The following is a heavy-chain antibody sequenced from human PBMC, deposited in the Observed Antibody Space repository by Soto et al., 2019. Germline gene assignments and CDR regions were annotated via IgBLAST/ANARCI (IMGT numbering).Heavy chain of an antibody. CDR3: AVRKVSQFDY. Sequence: VQLVESGGGVVQPGRSLRLSCAASGFTFSSYGMHWVRQAPGKGLEWVSAISGSGGSTYYADSVKGRFTISRDNSKNTLYLQMNSLRAEDTAVYYCAVRKVSQFDYWGQGTLVTVSS. V-gene: IGHV3-23*04. CDR2: ISGSGGST. J-gene: IGHJ4*02. CDR1: GFTFSSYG.